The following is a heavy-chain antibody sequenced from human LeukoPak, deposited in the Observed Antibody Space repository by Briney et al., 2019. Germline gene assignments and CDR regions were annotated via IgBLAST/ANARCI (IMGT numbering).Heavy chain of an antibody. CDR3: ARSSSGYYSYYFDY. D-gene: IGHD3-22*01. J-gene: IGHJ4*02. CDR2: ISSSSSYI. Sequence: GGSLRLSCAASGFTFRSIRMNWFPQAPGKGLDGFSSISSSSSYIYYADSVKGRFTISRDNAKNSLYLQMNSLRAEDTAVYYCARSSSGYYSYYFDYWGQGTLVTVSS. CDR1: GFTFRSIR. V-gene: IGHV3-21*01.